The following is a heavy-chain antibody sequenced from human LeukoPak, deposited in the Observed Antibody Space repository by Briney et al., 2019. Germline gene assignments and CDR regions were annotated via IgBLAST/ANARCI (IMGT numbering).Heavy chain of an antibody. Sequence: ASVKVSCKVSGYTFIELSMHWVRQAPGKGLEWMGGFDPDDGETIYAQKFQGRVTMTEDTSTDTAYMELSSLRSEDSAVYYCATSPNGYYRRYFDFWGQGTLVTVSS. D-gene: IGHD2-8*01. V-gene: IGHV1-24*01. J-gene: IGHJ4*02. CDR3: ATSPNGYYRRYFDF. CDR2: FDPDDGET. CDR1: GYTFIELS.